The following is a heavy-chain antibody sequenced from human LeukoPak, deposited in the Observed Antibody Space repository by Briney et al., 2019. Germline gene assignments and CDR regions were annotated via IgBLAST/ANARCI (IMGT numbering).Heavy chain of an antibody. CDR1: GFTFSSYA. J-gene: IGHJ4*02. Sequence: PGGSLRLSCAASGFTFSSYAMSWVRQAPGKGLEWVSAISGSGGSTYYADSVKGRFTISRDDSKNTLYLQMNSLRAEDTAVYYCAKSSLTGYYFCPFDYWGQGTLVTVSS. CDR3: AKSSLTGYYFCPFDY. V-gene: IGHV3-23*01. D-gene: IGHD3-9*01. CDR2: ISGSGGST.